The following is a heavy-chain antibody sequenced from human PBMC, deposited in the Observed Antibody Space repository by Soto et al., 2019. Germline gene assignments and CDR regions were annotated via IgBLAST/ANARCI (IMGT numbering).Heavy chain of an antibody. CDR1: GFTFSSYA. Sequence: PGGSLRLSCAASGFTFSSYAMSWVRQAPGKGLEWVSAISGSGGSTYYADSVKGRFTISRDNSKNTLYLQMNSLRAEDTAVYYCATYRGPMGVKFDYWGQGTLVTVSS. J-gene: IGHJ4*02. D-gene: IGHD1-26*01. CDR2: ISGSGGST. V-gene: IGHV3-23*01. CDR3: ATYRGPMGVKFDY.